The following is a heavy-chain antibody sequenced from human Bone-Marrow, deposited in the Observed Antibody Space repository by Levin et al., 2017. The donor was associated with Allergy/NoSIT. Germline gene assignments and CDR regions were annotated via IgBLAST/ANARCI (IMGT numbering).Heavy chain of an antibody. V-gene: IGHV4-61*01. D-gene: IGHD3-16*01. Sequence: SETLSLTCTVFGDSVGTGSYSWSWIRQPPGEGLEYIGYIYYSGNTNYNPSLKSRATISVDTSKNQFTLNVISVTAADTAVYYCARGFLGYFDYWGQGNLVTVSS. CDR1: GDSVGTGSYS. CDR2: IYYSGNT. CDR3: ARGFLGYFDY. J-gene: IGHJ4*02.